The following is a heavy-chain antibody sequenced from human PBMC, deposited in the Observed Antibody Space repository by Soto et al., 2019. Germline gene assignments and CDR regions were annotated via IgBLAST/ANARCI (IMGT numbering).Heavy chain of an antibody. CDR2: IIPVFGTT. CDR1: GGLFSSYA. CDR3: ARSRDRCGGDCYSVYAAFDL. J-gene: IGHJ3*01. V-gene: IGHV1-69*01. D-gene: IGHD2-21*02. Sequence: QEQLVQSGAELKKPGSSVKLSCKASGGLFSSYAISWVRQAPGQGLEWMGGIIPVFGTTNYAEKLQGRVTITADGFTNTAYMDLSSLKSEDTAIYYCARSRDRCGGDCYSVYAAFDLWGQGTAVTVSS.